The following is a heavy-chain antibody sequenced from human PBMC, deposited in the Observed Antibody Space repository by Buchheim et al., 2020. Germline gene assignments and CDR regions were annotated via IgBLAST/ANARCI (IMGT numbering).Heavy chain of an antibody. CDR1: GFTFSSYG. Sequence: QVQLVESGGGVVQPGRSLRLSCAASGFTFSSYGMHWVRQAPGKGLEGVAVIWYDGSNKYYADSVKGRFTISRDNSKNTLYLQMNSLRAEDTAVYYCVREPRSGYSSRVQTLGYFDYWGQGTL. V-gene: IGHV3-33*01. CDR3: VREPRSGYSSRVQTLGYFDY. CDR2: IWYDGSNK. D-gene: IGHD6-13*01. J-gene: IGHJ4*02.